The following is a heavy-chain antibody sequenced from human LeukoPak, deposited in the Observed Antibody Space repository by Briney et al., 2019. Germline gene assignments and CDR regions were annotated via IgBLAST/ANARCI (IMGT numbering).Heavy chain of an antibody. CDR2: INPSGGST. D-gene: IGHD2-15*01. Sequence: ASVKVSCKASGYTFTGYYMHWVRQAPGQGLEWMGVINPSGGSTSYAQKFQGRVTMTRDTSTSTVYMELSSLRSEDTAVYYCASAVAYYTPFDYWGQGTLVTVSS. V-gene: IGHV1-46*03. J-gene: IGHJ4*02. CDR3: ASAVAYYTPFDY. CDR1: GYTFTGYY.